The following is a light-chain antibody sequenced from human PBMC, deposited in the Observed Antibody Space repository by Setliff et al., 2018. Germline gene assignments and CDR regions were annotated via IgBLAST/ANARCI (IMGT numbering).Light chain of an antibody. J-gene: IGLJ1*01. CDR2: DVS. Sequence: QSALAQPASVSGSPGQSITISCTGTSSDVGGYKYVSWYQQHPGKAPKLMIYDVSNRPSGVPDRFSGSKSGTTASLTISGLLAEDEADYFCGSFTSTTTFYVFGPGTKVTVL. CDR1: SSDVGGYKY. CDR3: GSFTSTTTFYV. V-gene: IGLV2-14*01.